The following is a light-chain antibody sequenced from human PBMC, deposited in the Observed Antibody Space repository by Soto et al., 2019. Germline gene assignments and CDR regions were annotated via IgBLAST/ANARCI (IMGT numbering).Light chain of an antibody. CDR2: DAS. J-gene: IGKJ4*01. Sequence: EIVLTQSPATLSLSPGERATLSCRASQSVNIYLAWYQQKPGQAPRLLIYDASNRATGIPARFSGSGSGTDFTLTISSLETEDIAVYYCQQRSNWRVTFGGGTKVESK. V-gene: IGKV3-11*01. CDR3: QQRSNWRVT. CDR1: QSVNIY.